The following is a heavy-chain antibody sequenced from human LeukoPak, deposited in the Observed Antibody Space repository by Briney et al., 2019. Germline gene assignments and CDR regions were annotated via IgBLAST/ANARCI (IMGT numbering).Heavy chain of an antibody. J-gene: IGHJ2*01. CDR1: GYSISSGYY. V-gene: IGHV4-38-2*01. Sequence: PSETLSLTCAVSGYSISSGYYWGWIRQPPGKGLEWIGSIYHSGSTYYNPSLKSRVTISVDTSKNQFSLKLSSVTAADTAVYYCARRIALYYGDYGWCFDLWGRGTLVTVSS. CDR2: IYHSGST. CDR3: ARRIALYYGDYGWCFDL. D-gene: IGHD4-17*01.